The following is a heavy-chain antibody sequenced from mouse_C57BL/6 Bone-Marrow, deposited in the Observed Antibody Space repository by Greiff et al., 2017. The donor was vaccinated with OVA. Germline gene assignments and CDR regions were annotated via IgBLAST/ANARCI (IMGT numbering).Heavy chain of an antibody. Sequence: VQLQQSGAELVRPGASVKLSCTASGFNIKDDYMHWVKQRPEQGLEWIGWIDPENGDTEYASKFQGKATITAATSSNTAYLQLSSLTSVDTAFYYCTSYGTFDYWGPGTTLTVSS. CDR1: GFNIKDDY. V-gene: IGHV14-4*01. CDR2: IDPENGDT. J-gene: IGHJ2*01. D-gene: IGHD2-1*01. CDR3: TSYGTFDY.